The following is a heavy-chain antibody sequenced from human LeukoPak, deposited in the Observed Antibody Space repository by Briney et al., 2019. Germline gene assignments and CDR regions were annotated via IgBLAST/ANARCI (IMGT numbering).Heavy chain of an antibody. V-gene: IGHV3-7*01. CDR3: ARDRGSITMVRGVNYY. J-gene: IGHJ4*02. D-gene: IGHD3-10*01. Sequence: DSVKGRFTISRDNAKNSLFLQMNSLRAEDTAVYYCARDRGSITMVRGVNYYWGQGTPVTVSS.